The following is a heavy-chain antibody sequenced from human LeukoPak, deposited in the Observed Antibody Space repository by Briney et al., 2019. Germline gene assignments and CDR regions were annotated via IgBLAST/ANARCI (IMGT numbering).Heavy chain of an antibody. D-gene: IGHD5-12*01. CDR1: GGSISSYY. CDR3: AREPTSGREPTSGRPLDY. CDR2: IYSSGSN. Sequence: SSETLSLTCTVSGGSISSYYWSWIRQPPGKGLEWIGRIYSSGSNNYNPSLKSRVTMSLDTSKNHLSLNLSSVTAADTAVYYCAREPTSGREPTSGRPLDYWGQGTLVTVSS. V-gene: IGHV4-4*07. J-gene: IGHJ4*02.